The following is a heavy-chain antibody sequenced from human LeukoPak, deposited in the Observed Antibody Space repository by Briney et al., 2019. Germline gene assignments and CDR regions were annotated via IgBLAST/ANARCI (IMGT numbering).Heavy chain of an antibody. Sequence: SETLSLTCAVYGGSFSGYYWSWIRQPPGKGLEWIGEINHSGSTNYNPSLKSRVAISVDTSKNQFSLKLSSVTAADTAVYYCARGVGFWSGYHFDYWGQGTLVTVSS. CDR2: INHSGST. D-gene: IGHD3-3*01. CDR1: GGSFSGYY. CDR3: ARGVGFWSGYHFDY. J-gene: IGHJ4*02. V-gene: IGHV4-34*01.